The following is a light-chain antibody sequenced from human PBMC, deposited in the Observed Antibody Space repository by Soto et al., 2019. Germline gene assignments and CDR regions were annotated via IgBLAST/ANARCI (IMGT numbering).Light chain of an antibody. V-gene: IGKV1-39*01. J-gene: IGKJ2*01. CDR1: QSISRF. Sequence: DIQMTQSPSSLPASEGDRVTITCRASQSISRFLNWYQQKPGKAPKLLIYSASDLQSGAPSRFSGSGSETEFTLTISSLQPEDFATYYCQQSFSGYTFGQGTKLEIK. CDR2: SAS. CDR3: QQSFSGYT.